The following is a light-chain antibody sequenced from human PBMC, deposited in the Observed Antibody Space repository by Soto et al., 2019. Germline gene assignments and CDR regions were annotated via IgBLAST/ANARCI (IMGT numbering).Light chain of an antibody. CDR1: QTVSNW. CDR2: KAS. V-gene: IGKV1-5*03. CDR3: QQYSAYWT. J-gene: IGKJ1*01. Sequence: DIQLTQSPSTLSASVGDRVTITCRASQTVSNWLAWFQQKPGKAPRLLIHKASSLGSGVPSRFSSSGSGTDFTLTISSLQPEDFATYFCQQYSAYWTFGQGTKVEIK.